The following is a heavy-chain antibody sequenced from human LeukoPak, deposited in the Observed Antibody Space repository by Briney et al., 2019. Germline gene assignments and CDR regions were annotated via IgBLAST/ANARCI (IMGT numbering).Heavy chain of an antibody. CDR3: AKQQPGERYYSDY. V-gene: IGHV3-23*01. D-gene: IGHD3-16*01. Sequence: PGGTLRLSCEASGFTFSSSAMGWVRQAPGKGLEWVSTLGDRGDTYYADSVKGRFTISRDSSKNTLYLRMNSLRAEDTAVYFCAKQQPGERYYSDYWGQGTLVTVSS. J-gene: IGHJ4*02. CDR1: GFTFSSSA. CDR2: LGDRGDT.